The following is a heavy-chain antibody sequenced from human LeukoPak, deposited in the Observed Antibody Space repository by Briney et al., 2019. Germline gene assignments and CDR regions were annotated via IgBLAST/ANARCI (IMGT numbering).Heavy chain of an antibody. V-gene: IGHV4-30-2*01. CDR3: ARVPLRYFDWLSETDY. Sequence: PSQALSLTCTVSGGSISSGGYYWSWIRQPPGKGLEWIGYIYHSGSTYYNPSLKSRVTISVDRSKNQFSLKLSSVTAADTAVYYCARVPLRYFDWLSETDYWGQGTLVTVSS. D-gene: IGHD3-9*01. CDR2: IYHSGST. J-gene: IGHJ4*02. CDR1: GGSISSGGYY.